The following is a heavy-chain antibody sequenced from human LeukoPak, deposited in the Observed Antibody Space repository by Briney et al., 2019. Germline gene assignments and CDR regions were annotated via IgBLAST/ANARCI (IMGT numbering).Heavy chain of an antibody. CDR2: IRSKANSYAT. Sequence: GGSLRLSCAASGFTFSGSAMHWVRQASGKGLEWVGRIRSKANSYATAYAASVKGRFTISRDDSKNTAYLQMNSLKTEDTAVYYCTRLRYNWNDALAAFDIWGQGTMVTVSS. V-gene: IGHV3-73*01. J-gene: IGHJ3*02. CDR3: TRLRYNWNDALAAFDI. D-gene: IGHD1-20*01. CDR1: GFTFSGSA.